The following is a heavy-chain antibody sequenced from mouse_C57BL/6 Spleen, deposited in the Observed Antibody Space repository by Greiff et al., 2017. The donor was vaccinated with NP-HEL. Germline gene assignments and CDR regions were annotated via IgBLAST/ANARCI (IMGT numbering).Heavy chain of an antibody. V-gene: IGHV2-4*01. CDR2: IWSGGST. CDR1: GFSLTSYG. CDR3: AKNYYYGSYYAMDY. D-gene: IGHD1-1*01. J-gene: IGHJ4*01. Sequence: VKLQESGPGLVQPSQSLSITCTVSGFSLTSYGVHWVRQPPGKGLEWLGVIWSGGSTDYNAAFISRLSISKDNSKSQVFFKMNSLQADDTAIYYCAKNYYYGSYYAMDYWGQGTSVTVSS.